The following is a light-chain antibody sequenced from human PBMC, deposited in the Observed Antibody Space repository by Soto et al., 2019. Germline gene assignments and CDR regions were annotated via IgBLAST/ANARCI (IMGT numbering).Light chain of an antibody. Sequence: SVVTQPASVSGSPWQSITISCTGTSSDVGSYNLVSWYQQHPGKAPKLMIYEVSKRPSGVSNRFSGSKSGNTASLTISGLQAEDEADYYCCSYAGSSTFEVFGTGTKVPVL. CDR2: EVS. CDR3: CSYAGSSTFEV. J-gene: IGLJ1*01. V-gene: IGLV2-23*02. CDR1: SSDVGSYNL.